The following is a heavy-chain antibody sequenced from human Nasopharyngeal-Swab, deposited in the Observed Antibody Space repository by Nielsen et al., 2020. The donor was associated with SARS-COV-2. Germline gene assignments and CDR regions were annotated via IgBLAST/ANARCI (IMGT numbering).Heavy chain of an antibody. CDR1: EFTMSRNG. CDR2: ISSSSSTS. J-gene: IGHJ4*02. D-gene: IGHD1-26*01. Sequence: GGSLRLSCAASEFTMSRNGMHWVHQAPGKGLEWVAYISSSSSTSYYADSVKGRFTISRDNPKNSLYLQMNSLRDEDTALYYCARDVAIVGATLENWGQGTLVTVSS. V-gene: IGHV3-48*02. CDR3: ARDVAIVGATLEN.